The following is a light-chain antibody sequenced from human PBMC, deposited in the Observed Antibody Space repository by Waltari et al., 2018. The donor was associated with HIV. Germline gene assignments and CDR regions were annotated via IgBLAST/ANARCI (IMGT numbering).Light chain of an antibody. CDR1: NIGSKS. V-gene: IGLV3-21*02. CDR3: QVWDSGSDHYV. J-gene: IGLJ1*01. CDR2: DDS. Sequence: SYVLTQPPSVSVAPGQTARITCGGNNIGSKSVHWYQQKTGQAPVLVVYDDSDRPSGIPERVSGSNSGNTATRTSSRVEAGDEADYSCQVWDSGSDHYVFGTGTKVTVL.